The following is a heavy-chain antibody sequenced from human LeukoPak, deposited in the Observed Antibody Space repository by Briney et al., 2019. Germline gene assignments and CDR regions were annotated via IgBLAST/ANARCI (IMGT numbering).Heavy chain of an antibody. Sequence: GASVKVSCKASGYTFTSYDINWVRQATGQGLEWMGWMNPNSGNTGYAQKFQGRVTMTRNTSISTAYMELSSLRSEDTAVYYCARGVGSSSWYLYYYYYMDVWGKGTTVTISS. CDR3: ARGVGSSSWYLYYYYYMDV. V-gene: IGHV1-8*01. CDR2: MNPNSGNT. CDR1: GYTFTSYD. D-gene: IGHD6-13*01. J-gene: IGHJ6*03.